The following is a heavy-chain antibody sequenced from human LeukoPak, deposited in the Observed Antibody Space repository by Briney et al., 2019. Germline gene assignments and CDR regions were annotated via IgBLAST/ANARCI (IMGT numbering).Heavy chain of an antibody. V-gene: IGHV4-59*01. Sequence: PSETLSLTCTVSGGSISSYYWSWIRQPPGKGLEWFGYIYYSGSTNYNPSLKSRVTISVDTSKNQFSLKLSSVTAADTAVYYCARGGGSYDYWGQGTLVTVSS. J-gene: IGHJ4*02. CDR2: IYYSGST. CDR3: ARGGGSYDY. D-gene: IGHD1-26*01. CDR1: GGSISSYY.